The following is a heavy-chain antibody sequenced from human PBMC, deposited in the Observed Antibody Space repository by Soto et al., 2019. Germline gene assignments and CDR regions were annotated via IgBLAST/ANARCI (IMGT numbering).Heavy chain of an antibody. CDR1: GFTFSSYS. CDR3: AREDYYDSSGYRYNWFDP. CDR2: ISSSSSTI. V-gene: IGHV3-48*01. D-gene: IGHD3-22*01. Sequence: EVQLVESGGGLVQPGGSLRLSCAASGFTFSSYSMNWVRQAPGKGLEWVSYISSSSSTIYYADSVKGRFTISRDNAKNSXXLQMNSLRAEDTAVYYCAREDYYDSSGYRYNWFDPWGQGTLVTVSS. J-gene: IGHJ5*02.